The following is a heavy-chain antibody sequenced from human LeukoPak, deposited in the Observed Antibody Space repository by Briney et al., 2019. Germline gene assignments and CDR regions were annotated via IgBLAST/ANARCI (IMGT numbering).Heavy chain of an antibody. CDR3: ATLTWSGSYSQGGY. Sequence: ASVKVSCKASGYTFTGYYMHWVRQAPGQGLEWMGWINPNSGGTNYAQKFQGRVTMTEDTSTDTAYMELSSLRSEDTAVYYCATLTWSGSYSQGGYWGQGTLVTVSS. CDR2: INPNSGGT. J-gene: IGHJ4*02. D-gene: IGHD1-26*01. V-gene: IGHV1-2*02. CDR1: GYTFTGYY.